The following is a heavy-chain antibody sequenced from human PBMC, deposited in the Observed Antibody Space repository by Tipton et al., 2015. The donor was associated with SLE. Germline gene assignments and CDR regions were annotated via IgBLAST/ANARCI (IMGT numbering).Heavy chain of an antibody. CDR1: GGSFSDYS. V-gene: IGHV4-34*01. CDR3: ARGRLLEWLSSYYYYYGMDV. Sequence: TLSLTCGVYGGSFSDYSRSWIRQPPGKGLEWIGEINHSGSTNYNPSLKSRVTISVDTSKNQFSLKLSSVTAADTAVYYCARGRLLEWLSSYYYYYGMDVWGQGTPVTVSS. J-gene: IGHJ6*02. D-gene: IGHD3-3*01. CDR2: INHSGST.